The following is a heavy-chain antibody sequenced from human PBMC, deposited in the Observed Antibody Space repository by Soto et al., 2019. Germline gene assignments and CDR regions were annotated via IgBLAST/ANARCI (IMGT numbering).Heavy chain of an antibody. CDR1: GGSISSGGYY. CDR2: NYYSGIT. J-gene: IGHJ6*02. CDR3: ARGSSIAGLDYGMDV. D-gene: IGHD6-6*01. Sequence: QVQLQESGPGLVKPSQTLSLPCTVSGGSISSGGYYWTWIRQHPGKGLEWIGYNYYSGITYYNPSLKSRVTMSLDTSKNQCALKLSAVTAADTAVYDCARGSSIAGLDYGMDVWGQGTTVTVSS. V-gene: IGHV4-31*03.